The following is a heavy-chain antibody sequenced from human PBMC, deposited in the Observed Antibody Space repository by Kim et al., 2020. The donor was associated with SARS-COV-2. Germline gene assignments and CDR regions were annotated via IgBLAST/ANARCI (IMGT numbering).Heavy chain of an antibody. D-gene: IGHD1-1*01. J-gene: IGHJ4*02. CDR2: IYPDDSDT. CDR1: GYSFEKYW. CDR3: ARRNKLERSSSFDY. Sequence: GESLKISCKGSGYSFEKYWIGWVRQMPGKGLEWMGIIYPDDSDTKYGPSFQGQVTMSVDKSTNTAYLQWSSVRASDTAIYYCARRNKLERSSSFDYWGQG. V-gene: IGHV5-51*01.